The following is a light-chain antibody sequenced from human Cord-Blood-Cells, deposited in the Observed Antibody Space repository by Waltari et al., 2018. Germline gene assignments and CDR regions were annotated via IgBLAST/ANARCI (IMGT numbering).Light chain of an antibody. CDR3: SSYAGSNNVV. CDR2: EVS. J-gene: IGLJ2*01. Sequence: QSALTQPPPASGSPGQSVTIPCTGTSRDVGGYNYVSWYQQHPGKAPKLMIYEVSKRPSGVPDRFSGSKSGNTASLTVSGLQAEDEADYYCSSYAGSNNVVFGGGTKLTVL. CDR1: SRDVGGYNY. V-gene: IGLV2-8*01.